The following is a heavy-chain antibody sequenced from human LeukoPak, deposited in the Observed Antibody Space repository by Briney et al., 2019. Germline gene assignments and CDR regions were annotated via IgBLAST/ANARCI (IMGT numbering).Heavy chain of an antibody. J-gene: IGHJ5*02. V-gene: IGHV4-59*01. CDR3: ARGGIAAEDSNWFDP. CDR2: ISYSGST. CDR1: GGSISSYY. D-gene: IGHD6-13*01. Sequence: SETLSLTCTVSGGSISSYYWSWIRQPPGNGLEWIGYISYSGSTNYNPSLKSRVTISVDTSKNQFSLKLSSVTAADTAVYYCARGGIAAEDSNWFDPWGQGTLVTVSS.